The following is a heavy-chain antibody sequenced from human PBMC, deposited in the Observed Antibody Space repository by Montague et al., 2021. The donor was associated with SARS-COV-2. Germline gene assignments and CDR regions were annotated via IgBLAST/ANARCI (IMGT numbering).Heavy chain of an antibody. CDR1: GDSISSSHW. CDR2: IFHSENT. J-gene: IGHJ6*02. Sequence: SETLSLTCAVSGDSISSSHWWTWVRQSPGKGLEWIGEIFHSENTNYNPSLKSRVIISLDMSKNQFSLTLTSVTAADTAMYYCARDRGAKIYDLLAGYYINYYYGVDVWGPGTPVTVSS. D-gene: IGHD3-9*01. V-gene: IGHV4-4*02. CDR3: ARDRGAKIYDLLAGYYINYYYGVDV.